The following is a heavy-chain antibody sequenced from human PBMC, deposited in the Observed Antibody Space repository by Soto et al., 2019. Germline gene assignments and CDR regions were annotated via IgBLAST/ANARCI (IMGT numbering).Heavy chain of an antibody. CDR1: GGSITPYY. CDR3: ARQQYTVVTAFDV. CDR2: VSYSGKT. V-gene: IGHV4-59*07. J-gene: IGHJ3*01. Sequence: QVQLQESGPGLVKTSDTLSLTCTVSGGSITPYYWSWIRQPPGEGLEWIGYVSYSGKTGYNPSLKSRVSMSIDTSMNEFSLKLTSLTAADAATYYCARQQYTVVTAFDVCGQGRTVAVSS. D-gene: IGHD2-15*01.